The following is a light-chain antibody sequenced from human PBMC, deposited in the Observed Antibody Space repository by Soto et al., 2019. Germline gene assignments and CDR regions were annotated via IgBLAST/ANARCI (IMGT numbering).Light chain of an antibody. CDR3: QQRARWPMP. CDR2: DTF. CDR1: QSVSTF. V-gene: IGKV3-11*01. Sequence: EVVLTQSPATLSMSPGDRVTLSCRASQSVSTFVAWYQHKPGQAPRPVIYDTFKRAPGVPDRFSGGGSGTDFSLTISSLEPEDFAVYYCQQRARWPMPFGQGTRLELK. J-gene: IGKJ5*01.